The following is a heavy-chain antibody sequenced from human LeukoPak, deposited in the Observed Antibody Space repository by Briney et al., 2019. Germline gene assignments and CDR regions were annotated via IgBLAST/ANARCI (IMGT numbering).Heavy chain of an antibody. CDR2: IKQDGSER. CDR3: ARVKTTYYYDSSGYYPRYYYYYMDV. CDR1: GFTFSSYG. J-gene: IGHJ6*03. Sequence: PGGSLRLACAASGFTFSSYGMHWVRQAPGKGLEWVANIKQDGSERYYVDSVKGRFTISRDNAKNSLYLQMNSLRAEDTAVYYCARVKTTYYYDSSGYYPRYYYYYMDVWGKGSTVTVSS. D-gene: IGHD3-22*01. V-gene: IGHV3-7*01.